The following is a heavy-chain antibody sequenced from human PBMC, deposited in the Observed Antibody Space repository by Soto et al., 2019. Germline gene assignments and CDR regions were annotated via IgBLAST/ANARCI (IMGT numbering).Heavy chain of an antibody. J-gene: IGHJ5*02. CDR3: ARVPGP. Sequence: SETLSLTCTVSGGSINNYYWSWIRQPPGKGLEWIGYIYHSGRTYYNPSLKSRVTISVDTSKNQFSLKLSSVTAADTAVYYCARVPGPWGQGTLVTVSS. CDR1: GGSINNYY. V-gene: IGHV4-59*12. CDR2: IYHSGRT.